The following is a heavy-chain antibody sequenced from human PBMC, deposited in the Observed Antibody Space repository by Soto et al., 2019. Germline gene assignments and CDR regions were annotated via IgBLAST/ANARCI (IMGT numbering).Heavy chain of an antibody. CDR2: INHSGST. V-gene: IGHV4-59*12. CDR3: ARGERQQQRDT. D-gene: IGHD6-13*01. Sequence: PSETLSLTCTVSGGSISTYYWSWIRQPPGKGLEWIGEINHSGSTNYNPSLKSRVILSVDKSKNQFFLKVNSVTAADTAVYYCARGERQQQRDTWGRGILVTVSS. J-gene: IGHJ5*02. CDR1: GGSISTYY.